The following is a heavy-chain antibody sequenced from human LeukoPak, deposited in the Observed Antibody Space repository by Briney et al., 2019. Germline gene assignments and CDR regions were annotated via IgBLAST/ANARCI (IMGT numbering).Heavy chain of an antibody. CDR2: INPNSGGT. V-gene: IGHV1-2*07. J-gene: IGHJ4*02. CDR1: GYTFTGYY. Sequence: ASVKVSCKASGYTFTGYYMHWVRQAPGQGLEWMVWINPNSGGTNYAHKFQGRVTMTRDTYISTAYMELSRLRSDDTAVYYCARSSFRNLPYSGSYMEWGQGTLVTVSS. D-gene: IGHD1-26*01. CDR3: ARSSFRNLPYSGSYME.